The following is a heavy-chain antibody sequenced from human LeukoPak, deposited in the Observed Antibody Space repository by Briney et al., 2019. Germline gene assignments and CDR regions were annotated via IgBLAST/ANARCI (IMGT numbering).Heavy chain of an antibody. D-gene: IGHD3-22*01. CDR2: ILYDGSNK. Sequence: PGGSLRLSCAASGFTFSSYAMHWVRQAPGKGLEWVAVILYDGSNKYYADSVKGRFTISRDNSKNTLYLQMNSLRAEDTAVYYCARTPYYYDSSGYFDYWGQGTLVTVSS. CDR3: ARTPYYYDSSGYFDY. CDR1: GFTFSSYA. V-gene: IGHV3-30*04. J-gene: IGHJ4*02.